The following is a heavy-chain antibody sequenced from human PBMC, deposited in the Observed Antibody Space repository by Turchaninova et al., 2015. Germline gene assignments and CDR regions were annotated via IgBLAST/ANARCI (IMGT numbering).Heavy chain of an antibody. J-gene: IGHJ4*02. D-gene: IGHD2-21*01. CDR2: TYPGDSYT. CDR1: GYTFSTNW. Sequence: VPLVQSGAAVKKPGESLRISGKGSGYTFSTNWIGWVRQIPGKALEWSGITYPGDSYTIYSPSLQGQVTISADKFTSTAYLQWSSLKASDTAMYYCARYSTSPNGYWGQGTLVTVSS. V-gene: IGHV5-51*01. CDR3: ARYSTSPNGY.